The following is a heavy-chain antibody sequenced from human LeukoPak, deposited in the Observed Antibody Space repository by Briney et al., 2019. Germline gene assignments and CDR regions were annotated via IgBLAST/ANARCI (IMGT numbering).Heavy chain of an antibody. CDR1: GFTFDDYA. J-gene: IGHJ4*02. CDR3: VAAAGDGPIDY. V-gene: IGHV3-9*01. Sequence: GGSLRLSCAASGFTFDDYAMHWVRQAPGKGLEWVSGVSWNSGSIGYADSVKGRFTISRDNAKNSLYLQMNSLRAEDTALYYCVAAAGDGPIDYWGQGTLVTVSS. D-gene: IGHD6-13*01. CDR2: VSWNSGSI.